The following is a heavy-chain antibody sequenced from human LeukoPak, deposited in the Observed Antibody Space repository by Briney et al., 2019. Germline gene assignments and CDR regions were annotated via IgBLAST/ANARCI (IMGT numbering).Heavy chain of an antibody. Sequence: GGSLRLSCAASGFTFSSYAMSWVRQAPGKGLEWVSGISNNGGSTYYADSVKGRFTISRDNSKNTLYLQMNSLRAEDAAVYYCARLYYGSGSLHYYYYYMDVWGKGTTVTISS. CDR3: ARLYYGSGSLHYYYYYMDV. J-gene: IGHJ6*03. D-gene: IGHD3-10*01. V-gene: IGHV3-23*01. CDR1: GFTFSSYA. CDR2: ISNNGGST.